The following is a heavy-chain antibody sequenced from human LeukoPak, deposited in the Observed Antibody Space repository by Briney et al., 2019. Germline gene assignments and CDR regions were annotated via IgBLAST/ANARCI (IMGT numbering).Heavy chain of an antibody. CDR1: GLTFSSNH. Sequence: PGGSLRLSCAASGLTFSSNHMSWVRQAPGKGLEWVSVIYSGGNTYYADSVKGRFTISRDNSKNTMYLQMNSLRAEDTAMYYCARDSFASGSYLDYWGQGNLVTVSS. D-gene: IGHD1-26*01. CDR2: IYSGGNT. J-gene: IGHJ4*02. CDR3: ARDSFASGSYLDY. V-gene: IGHV3-53*01.